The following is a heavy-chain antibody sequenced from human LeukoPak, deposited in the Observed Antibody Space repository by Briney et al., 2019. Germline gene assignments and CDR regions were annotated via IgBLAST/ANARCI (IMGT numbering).Heavy chain of an antibody. Sequence: PSQTLSLTCTVSGASISSGSYYWTWIRQPAGKGLEWIGRLYTSGSTNYNPSLTSRVTISVDTSKNQFSLNLSSVTAADTGMYYCARGDYYDSNTVWFDPWGQGTLVTVSS. CDR3: ARGDYYDSNTVWFDP. D-gene: IGHD3-22*01. V-gene: IGHV4-61*02. CDR1: GASISSGSYY. J-gene: IGHJ5*02. CDR2: LYTSGST.